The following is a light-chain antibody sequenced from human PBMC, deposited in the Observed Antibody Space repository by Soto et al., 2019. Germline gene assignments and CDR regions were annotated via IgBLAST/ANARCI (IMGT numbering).Light chain of an antibody. CDR2: AAS. CDR3: LQHDSFPYT. CDR1: QDVGSD. V-gene: IGKV1-17*01. Sequence: DIQMTQSPSSLSASVGHTVTITCRASQDVGSDLGWYQHKPGKALKRLIYAASRLQGGVPSRFSGSGSGTEFTLTIGSLQPEDSATYYCLQHDSFPYTFGQGTRLEI. J-gene: IGKJ2*01.